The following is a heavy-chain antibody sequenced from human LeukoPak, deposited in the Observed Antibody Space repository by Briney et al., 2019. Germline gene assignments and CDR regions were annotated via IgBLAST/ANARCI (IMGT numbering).Heavy chain of an antibody. V-gene: IGHV1-18*01. D-gene: IGHD6-13*01. Sequence: ASVKVSCTASGYTFTSYGISWVRQAPGQGLEWMGWISAYNGNTNYAQKLQGRVTMTTDTSTSTAYMELRSLRSDDTAVYYCARDLGIAADYYYYYYMDVWGKGTTVTVSS. CDR3: ARDLGIAADYYYYYYMDV. CDR1: GYTFTSYG. CDR2: ISAYNGNT. J-gene: IGHJ6*03.